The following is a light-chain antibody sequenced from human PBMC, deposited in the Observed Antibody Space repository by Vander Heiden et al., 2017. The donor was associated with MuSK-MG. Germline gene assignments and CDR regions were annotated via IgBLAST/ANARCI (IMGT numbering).Light chain of an antibody. CDR2: DTS. J-gene: IGLJ2*01. CDR3: LLSHSGARPV. Sequence: QAVVTQEPSLTVSPGGTVTLPCGSSTGAVTSGHYPYWFQQKPGQAPRTLIYDTSNKHSWTPARFSGSLLGGKAALTLSGAQPEDEAEYYCLLSHSGARPVFGGGTKLTVL. CDR1: TGAVTSGHY. V-gene: IGLV7-46*01.